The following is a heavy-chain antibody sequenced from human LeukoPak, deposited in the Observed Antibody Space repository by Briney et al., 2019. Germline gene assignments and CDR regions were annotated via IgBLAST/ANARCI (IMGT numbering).Heavy chain of an antibody. CDR3: ARDIETDYGDYVNGMDV. CDR2: IIPIFGTA. V-gene: IGHV1-69*13. CDR1: GGTFSSYA. Sequence: GASVKVSCKASGGTFSSYAISWVRQAPGQGLEWMGGIIPIFGTANYAQKFQGRVTITADESTSTAYMELSSPRSEDTAVYYCARDIETDYGDYVNGMDVWGQGTTVTVSS. J-gene: IGHJ6*02. D-gene: IGHD4-17*01.